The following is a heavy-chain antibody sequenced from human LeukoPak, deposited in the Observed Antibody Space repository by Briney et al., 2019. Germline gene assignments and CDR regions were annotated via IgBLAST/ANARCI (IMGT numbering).Heavy chain of an antibody. Sequence: PGRSLRLSCAASGFTFSSYGMHWVRQAPGKGQEWVAVISYDGSNKYYADSVKGRFTISRDNSKNTLYLQMNSLRAEDTAVYYCAKSFDYWGQGTLVTVSS. V-gene: IGHV3-30*18. CDR1: GFTFSSYG. CDR3: AKSFDY. CDR2: ISYDGSNK. J-gene: IGHJ4*02.